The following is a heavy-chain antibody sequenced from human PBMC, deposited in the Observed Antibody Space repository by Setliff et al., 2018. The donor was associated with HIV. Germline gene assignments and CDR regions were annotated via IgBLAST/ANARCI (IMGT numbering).Heavy chain of an antibody. CDR1: GYTFTSYY. CDR2: IIPIFGTA. J-gene: IGHJ4*02. V-gene: IGHV1-69*13. Sequence: SVKVSCKASGYTFTSYYMHWVRQAPGQGLEWMGGIIPIFGTAHYAQRFQGRVTITADESTNTAYMELSSLISEDTALYYCAKGPPLVISLPDFWGQGTLVTVSS. D-gene: IGHD3-9*01. CDR3: AKGPPLVISLPDF.